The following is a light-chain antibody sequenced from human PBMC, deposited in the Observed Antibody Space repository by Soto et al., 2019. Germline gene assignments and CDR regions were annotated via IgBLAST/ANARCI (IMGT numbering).Light chain of an antibody. J-gene: IGKJ1*01. V-gene: IGKV1-5*01. CDR1: QSISLS. CDR3: QQYNSYRA. CDR2: DAS. Sequence: DIRMTQSPSTLSAFVGDRVTITCRASQSISLSLAWYQQKPGKAPDLLISDASNLERGVPSRFSGSGSGTEFTLTISSLQPDDSATYYCQQYNSYRAFGQGTKVDIK.